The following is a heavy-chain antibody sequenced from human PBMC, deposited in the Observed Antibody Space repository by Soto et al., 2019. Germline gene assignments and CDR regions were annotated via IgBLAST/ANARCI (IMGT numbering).Heavy chain of an antibody. Sequence: EVQLVESGGGFVQPGGSLRLSCAASGFTFNTFPMNWVRLAPGKGLEWLSHISSNSDAMYYADSVKGRFTISRDNARKSLYLQMNSLIVDDTAVYYCVRDDHYGFDMWGQGTMVTVSS. CDR1: GFTFNTFP. CDR3: VRDDHYGFDM. CDR2: ISSNSDAM. V-gene: IGHV3-48*01. J-gene: IGHJ3*02.